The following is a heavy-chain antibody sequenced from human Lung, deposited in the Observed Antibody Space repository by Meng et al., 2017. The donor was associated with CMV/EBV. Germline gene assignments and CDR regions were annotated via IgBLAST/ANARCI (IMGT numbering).Heavy chain of an antibody. Sequence: GEXXKISCAASGFSFSTFTMGWVRQAPGKGLEWVSTFDVNGGATFYSDSVKGRFTISRDTSENTLYLQMNSLRVDDTALYYCAKGVNSGAPYRAFDVLGQGXKVTVSS. CDR3: AKGVNSGAPYRAFDV. CDR2: FDVNGGAT. CDR1: GFSFSTFT. V-gene: IGHV3-23*01. D-gene: IGHD2-15*01. J-gene: IGHJ3*01.